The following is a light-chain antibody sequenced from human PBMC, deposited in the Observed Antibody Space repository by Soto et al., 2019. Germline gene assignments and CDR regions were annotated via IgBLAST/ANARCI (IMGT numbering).Light chain of an antibody. CDR3: QLWDSSSGHVV. CDR2: DDS. J-gene: IGLJ2*01. CDR1: NIGSQS. Sequence: SYELTQPPSVSVAPGLTARIPCGGNNIGSQSVHWYQQKPGQAPVLVVYDDSDRPSGIPERFSGSNSGNTATLTISRVEAGDEADYYCQLWDSSSGHVVFGGGTKVTVL. V-gene: IGLV3-21*02.